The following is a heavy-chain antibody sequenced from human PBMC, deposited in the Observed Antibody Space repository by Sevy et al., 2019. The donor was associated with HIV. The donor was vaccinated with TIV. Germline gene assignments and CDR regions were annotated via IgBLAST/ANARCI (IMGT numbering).Heavy chain of an antibody. CDR3: TTMGWHGGFYI. J-gene: IGHJ3*02. D-gene: IGHD4-17*01. CDR1: GFTFSNTW. V-gene: IGHV3-15*01. Sequence: GRSLRLSCAASGFTFSNTWMSWVRQAPGKGLELVGRIKSKNDGGTTDYAAPVIGRFTISRDDSKSTLYLRMNSLKIEDTAVYYCTTMGWHGGFYIWGQGTMVTVSS. CDR2: IKSKNDGGTT.